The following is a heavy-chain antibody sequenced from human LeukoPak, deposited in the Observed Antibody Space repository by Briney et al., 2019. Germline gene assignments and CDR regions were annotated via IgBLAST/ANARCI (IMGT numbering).Heavy chain of an antibody. D-gene: IGHD6-19*01. CDR1: GYTFTAYY. CDR2: INPNSGGT. J-gene: IGHJ4*02. CDR3: ARRYSSGWYSG. V-gene: IGHV1-2*02. Sequence: GASVKVSCKVSGYTFTAYYMHWVRQVPGQGLEWMGWINPNSGGTNYAQKFQGRVTMTRDTSISTAYMELSRLRSDDTAVYYCARRYSSGWYSGWGQGTLVTVSS.